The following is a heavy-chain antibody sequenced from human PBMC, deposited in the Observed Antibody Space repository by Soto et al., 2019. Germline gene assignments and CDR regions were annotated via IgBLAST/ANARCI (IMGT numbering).Heavy chain of an antibody. CDR2: ISYDGSNK. CDR3: AKDLTRYGGNSAPVY. Sequence: QVQLVESGGGVVQPGRSLRLSCAASGFTFSSYGMHWVRQAPGKGLEWVAVISYDGSNKYYADSVKGRFTISRDNSKNTLYLQMNSLRAEDTAVYYCAKDLTRYGGNSAPVYWGQGTLVTVSS. D-gene: IGHD2-21*02. CDR1: GFTFSSYG. J-gene: IGHJ4*02. V-gene: IGHV3-30*18.